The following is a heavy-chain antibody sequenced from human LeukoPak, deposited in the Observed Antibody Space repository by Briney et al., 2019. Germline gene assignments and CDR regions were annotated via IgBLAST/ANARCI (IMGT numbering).Heavy chain of an antibody. J-gene: IGHJ4*02. CDR2: IYHSGST. V-gene: IGHV4-59*12. D-gene: IGHD3-10*01. Sequence: PSETLSLTCTVSGGSINSYYWSWIRQPPGKGLEWIGEIYHSGSTNYNPSLKSRVTISVDKSKSQFSLKLSSVTAADTAVYYCARSLGSWRRRNFDYWGQGTLVTVSS. CDR1: GGSINSYY. CDR3: ARSLGSWRRRNFDY.